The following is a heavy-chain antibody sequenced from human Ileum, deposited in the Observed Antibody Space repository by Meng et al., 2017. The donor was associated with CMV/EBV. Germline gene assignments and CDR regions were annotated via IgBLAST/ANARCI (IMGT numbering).Heavy chain of an antibody. CDR1: GFTFSSYG. D-gene: IGHD2-2*01. J-gene: IGHJ6*02. CDR2: IRHDGTTK. Sequence: GGSLRLSCGASGFTFSSYGMHWVRQAPGKGLEGVAFIRHDGTTKYYADSVEGRFTISRDNSKNTLYLQMDRLRVEDTAVYYCAKDKVLVSPYYYGMDVWGQGTTVTVSS. CDR3: AKDKVLVSPYYYGMDV. V-gene: IGHV3-30*02.